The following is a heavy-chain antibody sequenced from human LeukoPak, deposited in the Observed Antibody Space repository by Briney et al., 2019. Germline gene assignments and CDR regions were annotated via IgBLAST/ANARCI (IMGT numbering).Heavy chain of an antibody. CDR2: ISAYNGNT. D-gene: IGHD6-19*01. CDR3: ARDSPSYSSGWYGNYYYYYYMDV. CDR1: GYTFTSYG. Sequence: ASVKVSCKASGYTFTSYGISWVRQAPGQGLEWMGWISAYNGNTNYAQKLQGRVTMTTDTSTSTAYMELRSLRSDDTAVYYCARDSPSYSSGWYGNYYYYYYMDVWGKGTTVTVSS. J-gene: IGHJ6*03. V-gene: IGHV1-18*01.